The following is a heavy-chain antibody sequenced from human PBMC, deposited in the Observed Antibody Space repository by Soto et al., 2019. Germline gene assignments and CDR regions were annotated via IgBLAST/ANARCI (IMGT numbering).Heavy chain of an antibody. V-gene: IGHV4-4*02. CDR2: IYRTGST. Sequence: SETLSLTCAVSGGSFASNNWWSWVRQPPGQGLEWIGEIYRTGSTNYNPSLKSRVTISLDKSENQFSLKVTSLTAADTAVYYCASRDPGTSVDYWGQGTLVTVSS. J-gene: IGHJ4*02. CDR1: GGSFASNNW. CDR3: ASRDPGTSVDY. D-gene: IGHD1-7*01.